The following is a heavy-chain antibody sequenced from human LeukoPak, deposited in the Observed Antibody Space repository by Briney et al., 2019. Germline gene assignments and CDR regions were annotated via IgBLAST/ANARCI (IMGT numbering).Heavy chain of an antibody. CDR1: GGSISSSSSY. V-gene: IGHV4-39*07. CDR2: LQYRGST. J-gene: IGHJ4*02. CDR3: ARVRREIDY. D-gene: IGHD1-26*01. Sequence: PSETLSLTCSVSGGSISSSSSYWGWIRQSPGKGLEWIGSLQYRGSTYYNPSLKSRVTISVDTSKNQFSLKLSSVTAADTAVHYCARVRREIDYWGQGTLVTVSS.